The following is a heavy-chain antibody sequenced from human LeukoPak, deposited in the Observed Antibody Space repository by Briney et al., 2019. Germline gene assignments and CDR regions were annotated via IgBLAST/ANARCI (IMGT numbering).Heavy chain of an antibody. V-gene: IGHV1-46*01. CDR3: ARDLALGIGQYYFDY. J-gene: IGHJ4*02. Sequence: ASAKVSCKASGYTFTSYYMHWVRQAPGQGLEWMGIINPSGGSTSYAQKFQGRVTMTRDTSTSTVYMELSSLRSEDTAVYYCARDLALGIGQYYFDYWGQGTLVTVSS. CDR1: GYTFTSYY. CDR2: INPSGGST. D-gene: IGHD7-27*01.